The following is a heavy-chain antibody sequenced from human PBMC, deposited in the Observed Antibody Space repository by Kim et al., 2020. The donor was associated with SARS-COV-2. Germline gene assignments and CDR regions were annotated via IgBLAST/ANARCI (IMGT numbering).Heavy chain of an antibody. CDR2: INPNSGGT. V-gene: IGHV1-2*02. CDR1: GYTFTGYY. Sequence: ASVKVSCKASGYTFTGYYMHWVRQAPGQGLEWMGWINPNSGGTNYAQKFQGRVTMTRDTSISTAYMGLSRLRSDDTAVYYCARVSVLGAGWMDYYYGMDVWGQGTTATVSS. J-gene: IGHJ6*02. CDR3: ARVSVLGAGWMDYYYGMDV. D-gene: IGHD3-16*01.